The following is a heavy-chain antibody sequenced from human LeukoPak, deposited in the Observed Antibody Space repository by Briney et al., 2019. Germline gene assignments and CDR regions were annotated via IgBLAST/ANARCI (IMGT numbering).Heavy chain of an antibody. CDR3: ARDGSMVRGVINYYYYYYMDV. CDR1: GGTFSSYA. CDR2: IIPIFGTA. D-gene: IGHD3-10*01. J-gene: IGHJ6*03. Sequence: SVKVSCKASGGTFSSYAISWVRQAPGQGLEWMGGIIPIFGTANYAQKFQGRVTITADESTSTAYMELSSLRSEDTAVYYCARDGSMVRGVINYYYYYYMDVWGKGTTVTVSS. V-gene: IGHV1-69*13.